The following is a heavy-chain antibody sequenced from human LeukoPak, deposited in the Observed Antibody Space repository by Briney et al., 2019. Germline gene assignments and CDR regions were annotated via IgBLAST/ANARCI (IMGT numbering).Heavy chain of an antibody. J-gene: IGHJ5*02. Sequence: GASVKVSCKASGYTFIDYNIHWVRQAPGQGLEWMGRISPNSGDTIYSEKFQGRVTMTRDTSISTVYMELSRLRSDDTAVYYCASAHSYNWFDPWGQGTLVTVS. D-gene: IGHD2-15*01. V-gene: IGHV1-2*06. CDR3: ASAHSYNWFDP. CDR2: ISPNSGDT. CDR1: GYTFIDYN.